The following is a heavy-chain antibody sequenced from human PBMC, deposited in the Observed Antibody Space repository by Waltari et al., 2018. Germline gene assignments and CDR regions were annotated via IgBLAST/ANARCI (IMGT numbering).Heavy chain of an antibody. D-gene: IGHD5-12*01. CDR1: GGSISSYY. J-gene: IGHJ5*02. CDR3: ARGGYSGYDGWFDP. V-gene: IGHV4-59*01. Sequence: QVQLQESGPGLVKPSETLSLTCTVAGGSISSYYWSWIRQPPGKGLEWIGYLYYRGSTKYNPSLKTRVTISVDTSKNQLSLTLNSVTAADTAVYYFARGGYSGYDGWFDPWGQGTLVTVSS. CDR2: LYYRGST.